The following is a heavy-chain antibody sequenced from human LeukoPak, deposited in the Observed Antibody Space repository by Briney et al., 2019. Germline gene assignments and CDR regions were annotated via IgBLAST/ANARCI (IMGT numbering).Heavy chain of an antibody. D-gene: IGHD3-10*01. J-gene: IGHJ4*02. Sequence: SGTLSLTCAVYGGSFSGYYWSWIRQPPGKGLEWIGEINHSGSTNYNPSLKSRVTISVDTSKNQFSLKLSSVTAADTAVYYCATRSITSSYWGQGTLVTVSS. CDR3: ATRSITSSY. CDR2: INHSGST. V-gene: IGHV4-34*01. CDR1: GGSFSGYY.